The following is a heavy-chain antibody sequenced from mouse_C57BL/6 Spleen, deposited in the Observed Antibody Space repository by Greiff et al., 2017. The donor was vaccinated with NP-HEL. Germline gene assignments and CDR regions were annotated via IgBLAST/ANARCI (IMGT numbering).Heavy chain of an antibody. Sequence: QVQLQQPGAELVKPGASVKLSCKASGYTFTSYWMQWVKQRPGQGLEWIGEIDPSDSYTNYNQKFKGKATLTVDTSSSTAYMQLSSLTSEDSAVYYCARSDGSSSHWYFDVWGTGTTVTVSS. CDR3: ARSDGSSSHWYFDV. J-gene: IGHJ1*03. CDR2: IDPSDSYT. CDR1: GYTFTSYW. V-gene: IGHV1-50*01. D-gene: IGHD1-1*01.